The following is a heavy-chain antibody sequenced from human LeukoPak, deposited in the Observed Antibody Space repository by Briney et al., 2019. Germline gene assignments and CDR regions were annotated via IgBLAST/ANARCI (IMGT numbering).Heavy chain of an antibody. Sequence: PGRSLRLSCAASGFTFNTYAMHWVRQAPGKGLEWVAVISDNGRRQYYADSVKGRFTISRDNSKNMLYLQMNSLRAEDTAVYYCAKGGSGYDQIDYWGQGTLVTVSS. CDR1: GFTFNTYA. V-gene: IGHV3-30*04. CDR2: ISDNGRRQ. CDR3: AKGGSGYDQIDY. D-gene: IGHD5-12*01. J-gene: IGHJ4*02.